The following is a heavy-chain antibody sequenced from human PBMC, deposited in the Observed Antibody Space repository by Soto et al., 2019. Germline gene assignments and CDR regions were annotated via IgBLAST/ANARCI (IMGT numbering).Heavy chain of an antibody. V-gene: IGHV3-21*01. D-gene: IGHD2-2*01. CDR3: ARADIVVVPAAMSVPYYYYMDV. CDR1: GFTFSSYS. J-gene: IGHJ6*03. Sequence: GGSLRLSCAASGFTFSSYSMNWVRQAPGKGLEWVSSISSSSSYIYYADSVKGRFTISRDNAKNSLYLQMNSLRAEDTAVYYCARADIVVVPAAMSVPYYYYMDVWGKGTTVTVSS. CDR2: ISSSSSYI.